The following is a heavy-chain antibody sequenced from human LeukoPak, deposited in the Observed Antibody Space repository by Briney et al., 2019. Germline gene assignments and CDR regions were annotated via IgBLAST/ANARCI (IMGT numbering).Heavy chain of an antibody. CDR3: ARDSPYCGGDCYSF. V-gene: IGHV1-69*13. Sequence: SVKVSCKASGGTFISYAISWVRQAPGQGLEWMGGIIPIFGTANYAQKFQGRVTITADESTSTAYMELSSLRSQDTAVYYCARDSPYCGGDCYSFWGQGTLVTVSS. CDR1: GGTFISYA. D-gene: IGHD2-21*02. J-gene: IGHJ4*02. CDR2: IIPIFGTA.